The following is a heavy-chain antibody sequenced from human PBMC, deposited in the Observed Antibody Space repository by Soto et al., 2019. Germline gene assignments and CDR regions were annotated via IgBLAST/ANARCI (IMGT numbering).Heavy chain of an antibody. D-gene: IGHD1-1*01. Sequence: GASVKVSCKASGYDFTAYDINWVRQASGQGLEWMGWMNPINGATGSARRFQGRVSMTRNTATGTAYLELTSLRSDDSAVYYCARDRDCTSVARGNYYGLDVWGQGTTVTVSS. CDR3: ARDRDCTSVARGNYYGLDV. J-gene: IGHJ6*02. V-gene: IGHV1-8*02. CDR2: MNPINGAT. CDR1: GYDFTAYD.